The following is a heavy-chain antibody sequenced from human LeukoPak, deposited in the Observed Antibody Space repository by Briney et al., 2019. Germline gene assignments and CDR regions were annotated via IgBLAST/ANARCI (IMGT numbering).Heavy chain of an antibody. CDR1: GYTFKAYY. V-gene: IGHV1-2*02. CDR3: AKARGVYCSSISCYDCDV. CDR2: INPNSGGT. J-gene: IGHJ6*04. D-gene: IGHD2-2*01. Sequence: ASVKVSCKASGYTFKAYYIHWVRQAPGQGLEWMGWINPNSGGTNYAQKFQGRVTLTRDTSITTAYMEVSRLRSDATAVYYCAKARGVYCSSISCYDCDVWGKGTTVTVSS.